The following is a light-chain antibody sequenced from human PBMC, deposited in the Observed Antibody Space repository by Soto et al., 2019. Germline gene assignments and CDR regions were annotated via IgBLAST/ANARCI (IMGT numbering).Light chain of an antibody. Sequence: EIVMTQSPATLSVSPGESATLSCRASQSVNSNLAWYQQKPGQAPRLLIYGASTRATGLPARFSGRGSGTEFTLTISSLQSEDFAVYYCKQYNNWPPLTFGGGTKVEIK. V-gene: IGKV3-15*01. CDR1: QSVNSN. CDR3: KQYNNWPPLT. J-gene: IGKJ4*01. CDR2: GAS.